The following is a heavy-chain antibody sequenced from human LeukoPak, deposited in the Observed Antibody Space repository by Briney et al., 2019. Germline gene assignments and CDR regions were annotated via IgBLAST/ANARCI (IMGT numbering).Heavy chain of an antibody. D-gene: IGHD2-15*01. V-gene: IGHV4-59*08. CDR3: ARHGSYTSRLYYFDY. Sequence: SETLSLTCTVSGGSINNYYWSWIRQPPGKGLEWIGYIYYSGATNYNPSLRSRVTMSVDTSNNLFSLNLSSVTAADTAMYYCARHGSYTSRLYYFDYWGQGTLVTVSS. CDR1: GGSINNYY. J-gene: IGHJ4*02. CDR2: IYYSGAT.